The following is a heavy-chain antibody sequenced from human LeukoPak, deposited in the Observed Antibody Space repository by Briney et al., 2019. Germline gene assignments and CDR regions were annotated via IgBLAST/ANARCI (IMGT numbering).Heavy chain of an antibody. CDR2: IYTSGST. CDR1: GGSISSGSYY. CDR3: ASDPPHSSGWYH. Sequence: SETLSLTCTVSGGSISSGSYYWSWIRQPAGKGLEWIGRIYTSGSTNYNPSLESRVTISVDTSKNQFSLKLSSVTAADTAVYYCASDPPHSSGWYHWGQGTLVTVSS. J-gene: IGHJ4*02. D-gene: IGHD6-19*01. V-gene: IGHV4-61*02.